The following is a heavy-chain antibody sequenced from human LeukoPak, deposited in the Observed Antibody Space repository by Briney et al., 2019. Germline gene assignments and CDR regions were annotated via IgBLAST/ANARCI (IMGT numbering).Heavy chain of an antibody. Sequence: GRSLRLSCAASGFTFSSYGMHWVRQAPGKGLEWVAVIWYDGSNKYYADSVKGRFTISRDNSKNTLYLQMNSLRAEDTAVYYCARDAEQWLVDSTIAYWGQGTLVTVSS. J-gene: IGHJ4*02. CDR3: ARDAEQWLVDSTIAY. V-gene: IGHV3-33*01. CDR1: GFTFSSYG. D-gene: IGHD6-19*01. CDR2: IWYDGSNK.